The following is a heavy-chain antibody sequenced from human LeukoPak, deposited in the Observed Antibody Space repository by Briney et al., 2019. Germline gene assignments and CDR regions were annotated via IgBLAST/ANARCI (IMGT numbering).Heavy chain of an antibody. CDR3: ARRSPYSTGWSSYFDY. J-gene: IGHJ4*02. D-gene: IGHD6-19*01. CDR1: GGSISSSSYY. Sequence: SETLSLTCTVSGGSISSSSYYWGWIRQPPGKGLEWIGSIYYSGSTYYNPSLKSRVTISADTSKNEFSLKLNSVTAADTAVYYCARRSPYSTGWSSYFDYWGQGALVTVSS. CDR2: IYYSGST. V-gene: IGHV4-39*07.